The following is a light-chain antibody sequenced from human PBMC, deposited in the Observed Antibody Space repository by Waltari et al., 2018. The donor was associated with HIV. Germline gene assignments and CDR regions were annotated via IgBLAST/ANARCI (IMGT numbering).Light chain of an antibody. V-gene: IGKV3-20*01. Sequence: IVLTQSPGTLPLSPGDRATLPCRASQSISSNYLAWYQQKHGQAPRLLIYAASSRATGIPDRFSGSGSGADFTLTINRLEPADFAVYHCQQYGSSLPTFGQGTKVEIK. CDR2: AAS. CDR1: QSISSNY. J-gene: IGKJ1*01. CDR3: QQYGSSLPT.